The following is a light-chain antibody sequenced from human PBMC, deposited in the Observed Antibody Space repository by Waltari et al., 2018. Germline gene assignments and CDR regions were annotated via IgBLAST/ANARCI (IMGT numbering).Light chain of an antibody. Sequence: QSALTQPASVSGSPGQSITIPCTGTRSDVGGYNSVSGYQQHPGKAPKLMIYDVSNRPSVVSNRFSGSKSGNTASLTISGLQAEDEADYYCSSYTSSSTLDYVFGTGTKVTVL. J-gene: IGLJ1*01. V-gene: IGLV2-14*03. CDR1: RSDVGGYNS. CDR3: SSYTSSSTLDYV. CDR2: DVS.